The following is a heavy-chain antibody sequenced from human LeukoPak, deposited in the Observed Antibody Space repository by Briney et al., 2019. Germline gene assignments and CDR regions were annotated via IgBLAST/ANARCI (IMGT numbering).Heavy chain of an antibody. Sequence: ASVKVSCKASGGTFSSYAISWVRQAPGQGLEWMGWISAYNGNTNYAQKLQGRVTMTTDTSTSTAYMELRSLRSDDTAVYYCARGGSSGYYYVYFDYWGQGTLVTVSS. CDR3: ARGGSSGYYYVYFDY. CDR2: ISAYNGNT. CDR1: GGTFSSYA. V-gene: IGHV1-18*01. D-gene: IGHD3-22*01. J-gene: IGHJ4*02.